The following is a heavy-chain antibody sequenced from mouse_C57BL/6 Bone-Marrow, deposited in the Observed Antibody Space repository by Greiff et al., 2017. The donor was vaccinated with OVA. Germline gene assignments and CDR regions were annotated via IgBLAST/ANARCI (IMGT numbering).Heavy chain of an antibody. D-gene: IGHD3-3*01. Sequence: DVMLVESGPGLAKPSQTLSLTCSVTGYSITSDHWNWIRKFPGNKLEYMGYISYSGSTYYNPSLKSRISITRDTSKNQYYLQLNSVTTEDTATYYCARLGTSPYYFDYWGQGTTLTVSS. V-gene: IGHV3-8*01. CDR3: ARLGTSPYYFDY. J-gene: IGHJ2*01. CDR1: GYSITSDH. CDR2: ISYSGST.